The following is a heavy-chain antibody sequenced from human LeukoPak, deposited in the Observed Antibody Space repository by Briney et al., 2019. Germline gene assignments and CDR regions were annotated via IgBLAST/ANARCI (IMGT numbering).Heavy chain of an antibody. CDR2: IYYSGST. CDR1: GGSISSGGYY. J-gene: IGHJ3*02. V-gene: IGHV4-31*03. CDR3: ATQYDFWSGYYAFDI. Sequence: SETLSLTCTVSGGSISSGGYYWSWIRQHPGKGLEWIGYIYYSGSTYYNPSLKSRVTISVDTSKNQFSLKLSSVTAADTAVYYCATQYDFWSGYYAFDIWGQGTMVTVSS. D-gene: IGHD3-3*01.